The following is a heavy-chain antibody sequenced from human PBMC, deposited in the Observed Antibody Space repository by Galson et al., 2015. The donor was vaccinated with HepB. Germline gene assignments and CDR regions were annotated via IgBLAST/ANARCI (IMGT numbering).Heavy chain of an antibody. V-gene: IGHV3-7*03. Sequence: SLRLSCAASGFTFSSYWMSWVRQAPGKGLEWVANIKQDGSEKYYVDSVKGRFTISRDNAKNSLYLQMNSLRAEDTAVYYCARETMVRGGGAFDIWGQGTMVTVSS. J-gene: IGHJ3*02. CDR3: ARETMVRGGGAFDI. CDR1: GFTFSSYW. D-gene: IGHD3-10*01. CDR2: IKQDGSEK.